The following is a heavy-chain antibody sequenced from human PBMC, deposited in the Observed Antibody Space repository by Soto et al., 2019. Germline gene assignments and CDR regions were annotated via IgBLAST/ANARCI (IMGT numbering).Heavy chain of an antibody. CDR3: ARAEAYYDFWSGYDYYYYGMDV. CDR1: GFTVSINY. V-gene: IGHV3-53*01. Sequence: GGSLRLSCAASGFTVSINYMSWVRQAPGKGLEWVSVIYSGGSTYYADSVKGRFTISRDNSKNTLYLQMNSLRAEDTAVYYCARAEAYYDFWSGYDYYYYGMDVWGQGTTVTVSS. CDR2: IYSGGST. J-gene: IGHJ6*02. D-gene: IGHD3-3*01.